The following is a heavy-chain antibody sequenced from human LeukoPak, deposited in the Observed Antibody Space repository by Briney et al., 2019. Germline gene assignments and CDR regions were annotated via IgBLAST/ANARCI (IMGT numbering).Heavy chain of an antibody. CDR3: AGARFYYYGSETNYDYGMDV. J-gene: IGHJ6*02. V-gene: IGHV4-59*01. CDR1: GGSFDSKY. D-gene: IGHD3-10*01. Sequence: SETLSLTCSVSGGSFDSKYWSWIRQPPGKGLEGIGYIYYSGSTNYNPSLKSRVTISLDTSKNQFSLKLSSVTATDTAVYYSAGARFYYYGSETNYDYGMDVWGQGTTVTVSS. CDR2: IYYSGST.